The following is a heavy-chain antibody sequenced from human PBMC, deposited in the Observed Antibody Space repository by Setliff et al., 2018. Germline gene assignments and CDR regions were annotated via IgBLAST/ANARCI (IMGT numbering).Heavy chain of an antibody. V-gene: IGHV1-18*01. D-gene: IGHD2-8*01. J-gene: IGHJ1*01. CDR1: AHIFKSYG. Sequence: GASVKVSCKASAHIFKSYGISWVRQAPGQGLEWVGWISSYNDVTSYAQRFQGRVTLTTDTSTSTAYMELRSLRYDDTAIYYCSRLVRYCTTTTCQTLSGGEHWGPGTLVTVSS. CDR2: ISSYNDVT. CDR3: SRLVRYCTTTTCQTLSGGEH.